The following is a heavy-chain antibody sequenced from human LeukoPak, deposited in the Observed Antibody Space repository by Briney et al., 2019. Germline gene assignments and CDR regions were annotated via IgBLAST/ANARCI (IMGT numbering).Heavy chain of an antibody. D-gene: IGHD3-16*01. CDR3: ARDYYANIAHSHTFPY. Sequence: ALRLSCAASGFTFDDFAMHWVRQGPGKGLEWVSGISWSSATIGYADSVKGRFIISRDNAKNSLFLQMNGLRAEDTAVYYCARDYYANIAHSHTFPYWGQGTLLTVSS. CDR1: GFTFDDFA. CDR2: ISWSSATI. V-gene: IGHV3-9*01. J-gene: IGHJ4*02.